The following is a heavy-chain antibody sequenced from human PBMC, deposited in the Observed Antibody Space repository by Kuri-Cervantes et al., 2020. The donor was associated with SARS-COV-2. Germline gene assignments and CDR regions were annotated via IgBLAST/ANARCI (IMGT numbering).Heavy chain of an antibody. V-gene: IGHV1-3*01. Sequence: ASVKVSCKASGYTFTSYAMHWVRQAPGQRLEWMGWINAGNGNTKYSQKFQGRVTMTEDTSTDTAYMELSSLRSEDTAVYYCATGYSSSWDTPPDYWGQGTLVTVSS. D-gene: IGHD6-13*01. CDR2: INAGNGNT. CDR1: GYTFTSYA. J-gene: IGHJ4*02. CDR3: ATGYSSSWDTPPDY.